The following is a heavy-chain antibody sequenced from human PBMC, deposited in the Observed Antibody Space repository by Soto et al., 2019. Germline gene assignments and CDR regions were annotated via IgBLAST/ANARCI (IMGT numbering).Heavy chain of an antibody. V-gene: IGHV1-69*08. CDR1: GGTFSSYT. CDR2: IIPILGIA. Sequence: QVQLVQSGAEVKKPGSSEKVSCKASGGTFSSYTISWVRQAPGQGLEWMGRIIPILGIANYAQKFQGRVTITADKSTSTAYMELSSLRSDDTAVYYCARDGKDIIGVPAAGEWFDPWGQGSLVTVSS. J-gene: IGHJ5*02. CDR3: ARDGKDIIGVPAAGEWFDP. D-gene: IGHD2-2*01.